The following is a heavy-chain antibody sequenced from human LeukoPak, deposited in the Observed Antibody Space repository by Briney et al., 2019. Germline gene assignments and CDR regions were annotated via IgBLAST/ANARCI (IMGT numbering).Heavy chain of an antibody. J-gene: IGHJ4*02. V-gene: IGHV3-74*01. Sequence: GGSLRLSCAASGNYWRHWVRQAPGKGLVWVSHINSDGSWTSYADSVKGRFTISKDNAKNTVYLQMNNLRVEDTAVYYCVIFYETYWGRGTLVTVSS. CDR1: GNYW. CDR3: VIFYETY. CDR2: INSDGSWT. D-gene: IGHD2/OR15-2a*01.